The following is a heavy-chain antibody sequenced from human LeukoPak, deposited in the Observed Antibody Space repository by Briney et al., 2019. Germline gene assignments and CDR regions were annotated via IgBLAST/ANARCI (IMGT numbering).Heavy chain of an antibody. CDR2: INHSGST. CDR3: AKWGIGNNWDIDDH. V-gene: IGHV4-34*01. CDR1: GGSLGGYS. D-gene: IGHD1-1*01. J-gene: IGHJ4*02. Sequence: SETLSLTCAVYGGSLGGYSWSWIRQPPGKGLEWLGEINHSGSTNYNPSLKSRVTISVDTSKNQFSLKLSSVTAADTAVYYCAKWGIGNNWDIDDHWGQGTLVTVSS.